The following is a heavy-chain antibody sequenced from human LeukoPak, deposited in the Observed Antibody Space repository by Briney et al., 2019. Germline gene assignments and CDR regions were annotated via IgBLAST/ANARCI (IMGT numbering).Heavy chain of an antibody. CDR1: GGSISSSSYY. CDR2: IYYSGST. V-gene: IGHV4-39*01. J-gene: IGHJ5*02. D-gene: IGHD3-22*01. Sequence: SETLSLTCTVSGGSISSSSYYWGWIRQPPGKGLEWIGSIYYSGSTYYNPSLKSRVTISVDTSKNQFSLKLSSVTAADTAVYYGARHYYDSSGYYYVGRNNWFDPWGQGTLVTVSS. CDR3: ARHYYDSSGYYYVGRNNWFDP.